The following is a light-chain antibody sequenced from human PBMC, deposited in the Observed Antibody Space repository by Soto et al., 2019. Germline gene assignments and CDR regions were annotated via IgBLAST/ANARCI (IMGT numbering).Light chain of an antibody. V-gene: IGLV2-14*01. Sequence: QSALTQPASVSGSPGQSITISCTGTSSDVGDYNYVSWYQQHPGKAPKLMIYDVSNRPSGVSNRFSGSKSGNTASLTISGLQAEDEADYYCSSYTSSSTCAFGTGTKLTVL. CDR2: DVS. CDR3: SSYTSSSTCA. CDR1: SSDVGDYNY. J-gene: IGLJ1*01.